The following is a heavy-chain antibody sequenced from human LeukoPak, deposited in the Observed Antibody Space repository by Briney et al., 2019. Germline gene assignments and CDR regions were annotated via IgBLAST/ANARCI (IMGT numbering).Heavy chain of an antibody. CDR1: GGSISSYY. CDR2: IYTSGST. Sequence: SETLSLTCTVSGGSISSYYWSWIRQPAGKGLEWIGRIYTSGSTNYNPSLKSRVTMSVDTSKNQFSLKLSSVTAADTAVYYCARAIHYYDSSGYYYVPPNAFDIWGQGTMVTVSS. CDR3: ARAIHYYDSSGYYYVPPNAFDI. D-gene: IGHD3-22*01. J-gene: IGHJ3*02. V-gene: IGHV4-4*07.